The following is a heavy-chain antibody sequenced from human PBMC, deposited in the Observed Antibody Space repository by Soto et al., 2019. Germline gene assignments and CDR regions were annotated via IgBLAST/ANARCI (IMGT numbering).Heavy chain of an antibody. D-gene: IGHD1-26*01. CDR2: IIPIFGTA. J-gene: IGHJ3*02. CDR1: GGTFSSYA. V-gene: IGHV1-69*12. CDR3: ASLGIVVAGPEEDAFDI. Sequence: QVQLVQSGAEVKKPGSSVKVSCKASGGTFSSYAISWVRQAPGQGLEWMGGIIPIFGTANYAQKFQGRVTITADESTSTAYLELSSLISEDTAVYYCASLGIVVAGPEEDAFDIWGQGTMVTVSS.